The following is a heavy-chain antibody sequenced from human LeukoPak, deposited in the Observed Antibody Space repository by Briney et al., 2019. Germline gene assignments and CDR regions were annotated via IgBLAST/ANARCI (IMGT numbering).Heavy chain of an antibody. D-gene: IGHD3-10*01. V-gene: IGHV4-34*01. CDR1: GGSFSDYY. Sequence: SETLSLTCAVYGGSFSDYYWSWIRQPPGKGLEWIGEINHSGSTNYSPSLKSRVTISVDTSKNQFSLKLSSVTAADTAVYYCARIFRGAYFDYWGQGTLVTVSS. J-gene: IGHJ4*02. CDR3: ARIFRGAYFDY. CDR2: INHSGST.